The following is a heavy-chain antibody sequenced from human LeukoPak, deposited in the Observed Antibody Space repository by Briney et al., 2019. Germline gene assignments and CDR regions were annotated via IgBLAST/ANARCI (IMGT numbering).Heavy chain of an antibody. J-gene: IGHJ4*02. CDR2: ITDNAAST. V-gene: IGHV3-23*01. D-gene: IGHD3-22*01. CDR1: GFSFTIYD. CDR3: AKGLYYFDY. Sequence: GGSLRLSCAASGFSFTIYDMSWVRQTPGKGLEWVSVITDNAASTDYAGSVKGRFTISRDNSKNTLYLQMNSLRVEDTAVYYCAKGLYYFDYWGQGTLVTVSS.